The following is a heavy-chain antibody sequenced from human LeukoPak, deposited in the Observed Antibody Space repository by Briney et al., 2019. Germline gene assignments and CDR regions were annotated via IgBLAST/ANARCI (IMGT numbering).Heavy chain of an antibody. CDR1: GYSISSGYY. J-gene: IGHJ4*02. CDR3: ARVAVEPYDYVWGSYRYISYYFDY. Sequence: SETLSLTCTVSGYSISSGYYWGWIRRPPGKGLEWIGSIYHSGSTYYNPSLKSRVTISVDTSKNQFSLKLSSVTAADTAVYYCARVAVEPYDYVWGSYRYISYYFDYWGQGTLVTVSS. D-gene: IGHD3-16*02. CDR2: IYHSGST. V-gene: IGHV4-38-2*02.